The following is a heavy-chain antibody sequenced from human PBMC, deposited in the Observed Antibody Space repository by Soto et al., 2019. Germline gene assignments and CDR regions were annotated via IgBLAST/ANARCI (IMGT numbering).Heavy chain of an antibody. CDR1: GGTFSSYA. J-gene: IGHJ6*02. CDR3: ARIAVAGGAYYYYGMDV. CDR2: IIPIFGTA. D-gene: IGHD6-19*01. V-gene: IGHV1-69*13. Sequence: SVKVSCKASGGTFSSYAISWVQQAPGQGLEWMGGIIPIFGTANYAQKFQGRVTITADESTSTAYMELSSLRSEDTAVYYCARIAVAGGAYYYYGMDVWGQGTTVTVSS.